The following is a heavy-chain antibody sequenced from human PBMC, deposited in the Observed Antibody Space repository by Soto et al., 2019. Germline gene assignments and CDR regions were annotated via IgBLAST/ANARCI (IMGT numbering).Heavy chain of an antibody. V-gene: IGHV4-31*03. CDR1: GGSISSGGYY. CDR3: ARVTDGCADY. CDR2: IHYSGST. D-gene: IGHD6-19*01. J-gene: IGHJ4*02. Sequence: SETLSLTCTVSGGSISSGGYYWSWIRQHPGKGLEWIGYIHYSGSTYYNPSLKSRVTISVDTSKNQFSLKLSSVTAADTAVYYCARVTDGCADYWGQGTLVTVSS.